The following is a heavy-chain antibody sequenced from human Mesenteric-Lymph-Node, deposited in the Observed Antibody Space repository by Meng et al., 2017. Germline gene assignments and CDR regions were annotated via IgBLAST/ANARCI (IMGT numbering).Heavy chain of an antibody. V-gene: IGHV4-4*01. Sequence: VALQESGPGLVQPAELLSLTCAVSGASIRRGNWWSWVRQPPGKGLEWIGEMYQSGTTNYNPSLKSRVTILLDTSKNQFSLKLRSVTAADTAMYFCARRNDLGNWFDPWGQGTLVTVSS. J-gene: IGHJ5*02. CDR2: MYQSGTT. D-gene: IGHD3-16*01. CDR1: GASIRRGNW. CDR3: ARRNDLGNWFDP.